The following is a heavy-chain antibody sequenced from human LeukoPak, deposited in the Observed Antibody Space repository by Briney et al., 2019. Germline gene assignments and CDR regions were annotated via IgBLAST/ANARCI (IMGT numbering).Heavy chain of an antibody. CDR2: IRYDGSNK. CDR1: GFTFSSYG. Sequence: PGGSLRLSCAASGFTFSSYGMHWVRQAPGKGLEWVAFIRYDGSNKYYADSVKGRFTISRDNSKNTLYLQMNSLRDEDTAVYYCAKAVERATNFGAFDIWGQGTMVTVSS. CDR3: AKAVERATNFGAFDI. V-gene: IGHV3-30*02. D-gene: IGHD5-24*01. J-gene: IGHJ3*02.